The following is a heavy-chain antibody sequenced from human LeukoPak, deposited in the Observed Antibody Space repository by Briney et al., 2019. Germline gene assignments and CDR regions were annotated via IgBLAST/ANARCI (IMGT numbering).Heavy chain of an antibody. CDR2: SSGSGGST. CDR3: ASGFGEYDY. V-gene: IGHV3-23*01. Sequence: SGGSLRLSCAASGFTFSSYAMSWVRQATGKGLEGVSASSGSGGSTYYAGRVKGRFTISRDKSKNTLYLQMNSLRAEDTAVYYCASGFGEYDYWGQGTLVTVSS. J-gene: IGHJ4*02. CDR1: GFTFSSYA. D-gene: IGHD3-10*01.